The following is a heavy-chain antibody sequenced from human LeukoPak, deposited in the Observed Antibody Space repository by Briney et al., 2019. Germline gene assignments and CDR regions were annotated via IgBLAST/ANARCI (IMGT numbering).Heavy chain of an antibody. V-gene: IGHV1-8*01. Sequence: GASVKVTCKSSGYSFTNFDINLVRQPTGQGLERMGWMNPNSGNKGYAQKFQGRVTMTMNTSITTAYVELSSLRSEGTAVYYCARGPQWRGDYYYMDVWGRRTTVSVS. CDR1: GYSFTNFD. J-gene: IGHJ6*03. CDR3: ARGPQWRGDYYYMDV. D-gene: IGHD6-19*01. CDR2: MNPNSGNK.